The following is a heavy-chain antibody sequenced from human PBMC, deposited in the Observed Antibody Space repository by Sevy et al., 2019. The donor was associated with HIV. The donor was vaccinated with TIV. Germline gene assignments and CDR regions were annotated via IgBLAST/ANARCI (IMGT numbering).Heavy chain of an antibody. V-gene: IGHV3-7*01. CDR2: INQDGSEK. CDR1: GFTFSNYW. CDR3: AREQITGSTPDYFDS. J-gene: IGHJ4*02. D-gene: IGHD1-7*01. Sequence: GGSLRLSCAASGFTFSNYWMSWVHQAPGKGLECVANINQDGSEKYYLDSGKGRFIVSRDNAKNSLYLQMNSLRAEDSAVYYCAREQITGSTPDYFDSWGQGTLVTVSS.